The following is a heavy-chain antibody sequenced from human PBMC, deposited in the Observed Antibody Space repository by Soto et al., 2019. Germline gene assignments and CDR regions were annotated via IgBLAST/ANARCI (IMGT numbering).Heavy chain of an antibody. V-gene: IGHV1-2*04. D-gene: IGHD5-18*01. Sequence: ASVKVSCKASGYTFTGYYMHWVRQAPGQGLEWMGWVNPNSGGTNYAQKFQGWVTMTRDTSISTAYMELSRLRSDDTAVYYCARGGYSYGYYYYGMDVWGQGTTVTVSS. J-gene: IGHJ6*02. CDR2: VNPNSGGT. CDR3: ARGGYSYGYYYYGMDV. CDR1: GYTFTGYY.